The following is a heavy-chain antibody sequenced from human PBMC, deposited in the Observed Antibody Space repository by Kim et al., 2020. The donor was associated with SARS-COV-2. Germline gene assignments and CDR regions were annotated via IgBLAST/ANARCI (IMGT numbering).Heavy chain of an antibody. CDR3: AKFNRGDQPGNYFDY. CDR2: ISGSGGST. V-gene: IGHV3-23*01. J-gene: IGHJ4*02. D-gene: IGHD4-17*01. Sequence: GGSLRLSCAASGFTFSSYAMSWVHQAPGKGLEWVSAISGSGGSTYYADSVKGRFTISRDNSKNTLYLQMNSLRAEDTAVYYCAKFNRGDQPGNYFDYWGQGTLVTVSS. CDR1: GFTFSSYA.